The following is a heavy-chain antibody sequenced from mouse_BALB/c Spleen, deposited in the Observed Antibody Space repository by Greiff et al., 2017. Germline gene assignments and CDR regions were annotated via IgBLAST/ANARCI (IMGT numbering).Heavy chain of an antibody. Sequence: EVQLQESGPELVKPGASVKIPCKASGYTFTDYNMDWVKQSHGKSLEWIGDINPNNGGTIYNQKFKGKATLTVDKSSSTAYMELRSLTSEDTAVYYCARAGAYYGNSGWFAYWGQGTLVTVSA. D-gene: IGHD2-10*01. CDR3: ARAGAYYGNSGWFAY. CDR2: INPNNGGT. J-gene: IGHJ3*01. V-gene: IGHV1-18*01. CDR1: GYTFTDYN.